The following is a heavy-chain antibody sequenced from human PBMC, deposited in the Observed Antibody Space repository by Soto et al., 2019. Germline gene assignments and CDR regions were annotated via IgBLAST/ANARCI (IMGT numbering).Heavy chain of an antibody. J-gene: IGHJ4*02. D-gene: IGHD3-10*01. CDR2: INHSGST. CDR3: ARPYYYGSGSYLYHY. V-gene: IGHV4-34*01. Sequence: PSETLSLTCTVSGGSISSGGYYWSWIRQPPGKGLEWIGEINHSGSTNYNPSLKSRVTISVDTSKNQFSLKLSSVTAADTAVYYCARPYYYGSGSYLYHYWGQGTLVTVSS. CDR1: GGSISSGGYY.